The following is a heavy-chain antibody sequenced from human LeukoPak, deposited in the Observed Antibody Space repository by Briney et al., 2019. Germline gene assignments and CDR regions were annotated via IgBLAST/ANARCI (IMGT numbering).Heavy chain of an antibody. CDR3: ARGLRGHGGY. CDR2: INHSGST. Sequence: KTSETLSLTCAVYGGSFSGYYWSWIRQPPGKGLEWIGEINHSGSTNYNPSLKSRVTISVDTSKNQFSLKLSSVTAADTAVYYCARGLRGHGGYWGQGTLVTVSS. J-gene: IGHJ4*02. CDR1: GGSFSGYY. D-gene: IGHD4-17*01. V-gene: IGHV4-34*01.